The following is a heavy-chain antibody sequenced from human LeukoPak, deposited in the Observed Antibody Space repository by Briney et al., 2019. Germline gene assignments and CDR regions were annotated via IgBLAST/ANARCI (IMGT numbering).Heavy chain of an antibody. D-gene: IGHD5-12*01. V-gene: IGHV1-18*01. J-gene: IGHJ4*02. CDR3: ASDIVATSTQVGGNY. Sequence: ASVKVSCKASGYTFTSYGISCVRQAPGQGLEWMGWISSYNGNTNYAQKLQRRVTMTTDTSTSTDYMELRSLRSDDTAVYYCASDIVATSTQVGGNYWGQGTLVTVSS. CDR1: GYTFTSYG. CDR2: ISSYNGNT.